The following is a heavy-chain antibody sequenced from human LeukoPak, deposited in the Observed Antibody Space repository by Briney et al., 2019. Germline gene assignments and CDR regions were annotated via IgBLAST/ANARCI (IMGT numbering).Heavy chain of an antibody. D-gene: IGHD3-22*01. Sequence: KPSETPSPTCTVSGGSISSDYWSWIRQPARKGLEWIWGIYSSGNTNYNPSLESRVTMSLDTSKNQFSLRLSSVTAADTAVYFCARGRGYCDSCTNRFDAWGQGTLVTVSS. J-gene: IGHJ5*02. CDR3: ARGRGYCDSCTNRFDA. V-gene: IGHV4-4*07. CDR2: IYSSGNT. CDR1: GGSISSDY.